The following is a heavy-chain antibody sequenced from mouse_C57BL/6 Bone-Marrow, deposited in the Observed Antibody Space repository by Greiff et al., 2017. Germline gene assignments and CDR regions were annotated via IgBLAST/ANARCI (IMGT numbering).Heavy chain of an antibody. CDR1: GFTFSSYG. V-gene: IGHV5-6*01. CDR3: ARHLWPDY. J-gene: IGHJ2*01. Sequence: EVKLVESGGDLVKPGGSLKLSCAASGFTFSSYGMSWVRQTPYKRLEWVATISSGGSYTYYPDSVKGRFTISRDNAKNTLYLQMSSLKSEDTAMYYCARHLWPDYWGQGTTLTVSS. CDR2: ISSGGSYT. D-gene: IGHD1-1*02.